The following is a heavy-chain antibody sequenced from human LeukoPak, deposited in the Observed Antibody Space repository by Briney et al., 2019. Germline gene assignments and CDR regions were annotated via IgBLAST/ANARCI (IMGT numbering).Heavy chain of an antibody. CDR1: GGSIGSYY. D-gene: IGHD5/OR15-5a*01. CDR2: IYYSGST. CDR3: ARGSTLFDY. V-gene: IGHV4-59*01. J-gene: IGHJ4*02. Sequence: SETLSLTCTVSGGSIGSYYWSWIRQPPGKGLEWIGYIYYSGSTNYNPSLKSRVTISVDTSKNQFSLKLSSVTVADTAVYYCARGSTLFDYWGQGTLVTVSS.